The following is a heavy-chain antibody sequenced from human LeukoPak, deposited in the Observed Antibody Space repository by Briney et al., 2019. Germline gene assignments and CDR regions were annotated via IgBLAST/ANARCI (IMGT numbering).Heavy chain of an antibody. CDR2: IYYSGST. J-gene: IGHJ4*02. CDR3: ARVGMAAAGSEFDY. CDR1: GGSISSYY. D-gene: IGHD6-13*01. V-gene: IGHV4-59*01. Sequence: PSETLSLTCTVSGGSISSYYWSWIRQPPGKGLEWIGYIYYSGSTNYNPSLKSRVTISVDTSKNQFSLKLSSVTAADTAVYYRARVGMAAAGSEFDYWGQGTLVTVSS.